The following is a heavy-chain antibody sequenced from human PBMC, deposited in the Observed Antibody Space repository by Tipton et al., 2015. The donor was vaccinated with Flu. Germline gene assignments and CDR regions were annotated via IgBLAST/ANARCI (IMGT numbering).Heavy chain of an antibody. J-gene: IGHJ6*02. D-gene: IGHD1-20*01. CDR1: GFTFSSYA. V-gene: IGHV3-23*01. CDR2: ISGSGGST. Sequence: SLRLSCAASGFTFSSYAMSWVRQAPGKGLEWVSAISGSGGSTYYADSVKGRFTISRDNSKNTLYLQMNSLRAGDTAVYYCAKGSQVTGSSGCGMDVWGQGPTVTVSS. CDR3: AKGSQVTGSSGCGMDV.